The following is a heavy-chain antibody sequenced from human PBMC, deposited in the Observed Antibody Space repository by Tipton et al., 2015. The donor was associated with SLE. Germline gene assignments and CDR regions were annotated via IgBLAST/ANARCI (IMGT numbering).Heavy chain of an antibody. CDR2: IYYSGGT. J-gene: IGHJ3*02. D-gene: IGHD2-15*01. V-gene: IGHV4-59*11. CDR1: GGSISGHY. CDR3: ARMGYCVTAPCARDDAFHI. Sequence: TLSLTCTVSGGSISGHYWSWIRQSPEKGLECIGYIYYSGGTNYNPSLKSRVTISVDTSKNQFSLRLSSVTAADTALYYCARMGYCVTAPCARDDAFHIWGQGTMVTVSS.